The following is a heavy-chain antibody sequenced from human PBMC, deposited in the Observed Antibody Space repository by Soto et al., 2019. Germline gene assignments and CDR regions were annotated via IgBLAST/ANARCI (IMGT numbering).Heavy chain of an antibody. J-gene: IGHJ5*02. CDR3: ARGGFLEWTLYCFDP. D-gene: IGHD3-3*01. Sequence: QVQLVQSGAEVKKPGSSVKVSCKASGGTFSSYAISWVRQAPGQGLEWMGGIIPIFGTANYAQKFQGRVTITADESTGTAYMELSSLMSEDPAVYYCARGGFLEWTLYCFDPWGQGTLVTVSS. CDR2: IIPIFGTA. CDR1: GGTFSSYA. V-gene: IGHV1-69*12.